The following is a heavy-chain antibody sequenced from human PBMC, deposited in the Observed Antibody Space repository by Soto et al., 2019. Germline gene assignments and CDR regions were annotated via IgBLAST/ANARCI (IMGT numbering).Heavy chain of an antibody. CDR2: INPSGGST. CDR1: GYTFTSYY. V-gene: IGHV1-46*01. Sequence: ASVKVSCKASGYTFTSYYMHCVRQAPGQGLEWMGIINPSGGSTSYAQKFQGRVTMTRDTSTSTVYMELSSLRSEDTAVYYCARDTVVLVATIDYYYYYGMDVWGQGTTVTVSS. D-gene: IGHD5-12*01. CDR3: ARDTVVLVATIDYYYYYGMDV. J-gene: IGHJ6*02.